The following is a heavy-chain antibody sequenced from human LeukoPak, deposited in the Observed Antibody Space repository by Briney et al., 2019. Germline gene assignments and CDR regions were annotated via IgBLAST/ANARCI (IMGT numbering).Heavy chain of an antibody. CDR1: GFTFSIYG. D-gene: IGHD2-2*01. V-gene: IGHV3-30*02. CDR3: AKDLCSSSSCYVDY. CDR2: IRYDGSNK. J-gene: IGHJ4*02. Sequence: PGGSLRLSCAASGFTFSIYGMHWVRQAPGKGLGGVTFIRYDGSNKYYADSVKGRFTISRDNSKNTLYLQMNSLRVEDTAVYYCAKDLCSSSSCYVDYWGQGTLVTVSS.